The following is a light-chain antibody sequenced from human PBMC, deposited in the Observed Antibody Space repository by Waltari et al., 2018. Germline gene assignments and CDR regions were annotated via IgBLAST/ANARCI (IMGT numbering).Light chain of an antibody. J-gene: IGKJ1*01. CDR2: DAS. V-gene: IGKV3-20*01. CDR1: QSVNSNY. CDR3: QQYGSSPKT. Sequence: EIVLTQSPGTLSLSPGERATLSCRARQSVNSNYLAWYQQKPGQAPRLLSYDASSRATGTPDRFSGSGSGTDFTLTISRLEPEDFAVYYCQQYGSSPKTFGQGTKVEIK.